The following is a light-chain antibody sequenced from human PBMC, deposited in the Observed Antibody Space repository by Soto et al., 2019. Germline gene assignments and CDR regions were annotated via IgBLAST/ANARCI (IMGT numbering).Light chain of an antibody. Sequence: EVVMPQSPAPLSVSPGERATLSCRASQSVGGNYLTWYQQKPGQAPRLLIYSASARATGVPARFSGYGSGTDFTLTISSLQSEDLGVYYCQQYKDGPTTFGQGTXVEI. CDR2: SAS. V-gene: IGKV3-15*01. J-gene: IGKJ1*01. CDR3: QQYKDGPTT. CDR1: QSVGGN.